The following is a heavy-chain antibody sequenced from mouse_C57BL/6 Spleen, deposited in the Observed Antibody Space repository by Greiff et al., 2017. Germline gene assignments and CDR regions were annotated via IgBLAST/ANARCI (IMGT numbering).Heavy chain of an antibody. CDR2: IDPSASYT. CDR3: ARGGLRRGYAMDY. V-gene: IGHV1-69*01. CDR1: GYTFTSYW. J-gene: IGHJ4*01. Sequence: VQLQQPGAELVMPGASVKLSCKASGYTFTSYWMHWVKQRPGQGLEWIGEIDPSASYTNYNQKFKGKSTLTVDKSSSTAYMQLSSLTSEDSAVYYCARGGLRRGYAMDYWGQGTSVTVSS. D-gene: IGHD2-4*01.